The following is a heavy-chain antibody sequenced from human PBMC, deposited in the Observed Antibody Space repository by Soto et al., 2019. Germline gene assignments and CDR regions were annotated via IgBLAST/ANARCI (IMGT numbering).Heavy chain of an antibody. CDR3: ARDYYDSSGRRYYYYYYGMDV. V-gene: IGHV3-48*02. CDR1: GFTFSSYS. Sequence: GGSLRLSCAASGFTFSSYSMNWVRQAPGKGLEWVSYISSSSSTIYYADSVKGRFTISRDNAKNSLYLQMNSLRDEDTAVYYCARDYYDSSGRRYYYYYYGMDVWGQGTTVTVSS. D-gene: IGHD3-22*01. J-gene: IGHJ6*02. CDR2: ISSSSSTI.